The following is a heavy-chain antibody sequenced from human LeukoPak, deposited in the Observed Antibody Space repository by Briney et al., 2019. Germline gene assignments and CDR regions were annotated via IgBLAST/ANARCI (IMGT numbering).Heavy chain of an antibody. V-gene: IGHV4-59*01. CDR3: ARSSVGYDFWSGSFDY. Sequence: SETLSLTCTVSGGPISSYYWSWIRQPPGKGLEWIGYIYYSGSTNYNPSLKSRVTISVDTSKNQFSLKLSSVTAADTAVYYCARSSVGYDFWSGSFDYWGQGTLVTVSS. CDR2: IYYSGST. CDR1: GGPISSYY. J-gene: IGHJ4*02. D-gene: IGHD3-3*01.